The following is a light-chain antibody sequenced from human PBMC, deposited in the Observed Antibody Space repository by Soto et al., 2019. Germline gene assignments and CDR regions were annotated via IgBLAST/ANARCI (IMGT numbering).Light chain of an antibody. CDR2: GAS. CDR3: QQYGTSPWT. Sequence: VVLTQSPATLSLSPGEPATLSCRASRDVYINALAWYQQKPGRTPTLLIYGASTRATGIPDRFSATGSGTEFSLTISSLEPGDFAVYYCQQYGTSPWTFGQGTKVDIK. CDR1: RDVYINA. V-gene: IGKV3-20*01. J-gene: IGKJ1*01.